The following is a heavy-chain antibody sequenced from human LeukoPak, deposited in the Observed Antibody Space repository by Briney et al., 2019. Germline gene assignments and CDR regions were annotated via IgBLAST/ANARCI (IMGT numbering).Heavy chain of an antibody. D-gene: IGHD3-22*01. CDR2: ISAYNGNT. V-gene: IGHV1-18*01. Sequence: GASVKVSCKASGYTFTSYGISWVRQAPGQGLEWMGWISAYNGNTNYAQKLQGRVTMTTDTSTSTPYMELRSLRTDDTAVYYCARDENYYDSSGYYDYWGQGTLVTVSS. CDR1: GYTFTSYG. CDR3: ARDENYYDSSGYYDY. J-gene: IGHJ4*02.